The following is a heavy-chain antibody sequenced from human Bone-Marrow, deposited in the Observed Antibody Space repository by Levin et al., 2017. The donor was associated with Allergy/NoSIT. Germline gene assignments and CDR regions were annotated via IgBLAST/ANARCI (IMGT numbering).Heavy chain of an antibody. CDR1: GFTFSSYA. J-gene: IGHJ4*02. V-gene: IGHV3-23*01. CDR3: AKTITATVTSSPLSYVIDY. CDR2: ISGSGGST. Sequence: PGGSLRLSCAASGFTFSSYAMSWVRQAPGKGLEWVSAISGSGGSTYYADSVKGRFTISRDNSKNTLYLQMNSLRAEDTAVYYCAKTITATVTSSPLSYVIDYWGQGTLVTVSS. D-gene: IGHD4-17*01.